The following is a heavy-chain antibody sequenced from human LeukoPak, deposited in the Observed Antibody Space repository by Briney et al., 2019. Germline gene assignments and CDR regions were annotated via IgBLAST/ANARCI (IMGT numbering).Heavy chain of an antibody. CDR1: RFTFSSYA. CDR2: ISGSGGST. Sequence: GGSLRLSCAASRFTFSSYATSWVRQAPGKGLEWVSAISGSGGSTYYADSVKGRFTIPRDNSKNTLYLQMNSLRAEDTAVYYCAKVLYDSSGYYWDWGQGTLVTVSS. D-gene: IGHD3-22*01. V-gene: IGHV3-23*01. CDR3: AKVLYDSSGYYWD. J-gene: IGHJ4*02.